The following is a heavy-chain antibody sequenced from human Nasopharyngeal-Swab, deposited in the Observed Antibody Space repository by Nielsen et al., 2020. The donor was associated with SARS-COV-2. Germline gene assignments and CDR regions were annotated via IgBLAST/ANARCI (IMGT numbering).Heavy chain of an antibody. D-gene: IGHD6-19*01. CDR1: GFTFSSYS. V-gene: IGHV3-21*01. J-gene: IGHJ4*02. CDR2: ISSSSSYI. Sequence: GVLKISCAASGFTFSSYSMNWVRQAPGKGLEWVSSISSSSSYIYYADSVKGRFTISRDNAKNSLYLQMNSLRAEDTAVYYCASPAVAGEDYWGQGTLVTVSS. CDR3: ASPAVAGEDY.